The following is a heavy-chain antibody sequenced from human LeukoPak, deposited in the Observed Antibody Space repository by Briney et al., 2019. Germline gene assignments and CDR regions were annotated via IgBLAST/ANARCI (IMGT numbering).Heavy chain of an antibody. CDR2: ISGSGGST. CDR3: AKDRPQWLVQFDY. J-gene: IGHJ4*02. CDR1: GFTFSSYS. V-gene: IGHV3-23*01. D-gene: IGHD6-19*01. Sequence: GGSLRLSCAASGFTFSSYSMNWVRQAPGKGLEWVSAISGSGGSTYYADSVKGRFTISRDNSKNTLYLQVNSLRAEDTAVYYCAKDRPQWLVQFDYWGQGTLVTVSS.